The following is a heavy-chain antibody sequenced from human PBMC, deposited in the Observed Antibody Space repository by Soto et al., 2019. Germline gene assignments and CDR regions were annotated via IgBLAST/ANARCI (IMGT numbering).Heavy chain of an antibody. CDR2: IYYSGST. V-gene: IGHV4-59*01. Sequence: SETLSLTCTVSGGSISSYYWSWIRQPPGKGLEWIGYIYYSGSTNYNPSLKSRVTISVDTSKNQFSLKLSSVTAADTAMYYCARNLYYDSSGYYPFDYWGQGTLVTVSS. CDR1: GGSISSYY. D-gene: IGHD3-22*01. J-gene: IGHJ4*02. CDR3: ARNLYYDSSGYYPFDY.